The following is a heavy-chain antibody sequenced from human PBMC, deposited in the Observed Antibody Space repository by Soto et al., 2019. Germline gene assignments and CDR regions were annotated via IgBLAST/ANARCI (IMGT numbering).Heavy chain of an antibody. CDR2: IIPILGIA. V-gene: IGHV1-69*02. CDR1: GGTFSSYT. Sequence: QVQLVQSGAEVKKPGSSVKVSCKASGGTFSSYTISWVRQAPGQGLEWMGRIIPILGIANYAQKFQGRVTITADKSTSTGYMELSSLRSEDTAVYYCARHLRYCGGDCYHWYFDLWGRGTLVTVSS. CDR3: ARHLRYCGGDCYHWYFDL. D-gene: IGHD2-21*02. J-gene: IGHJ2*01.